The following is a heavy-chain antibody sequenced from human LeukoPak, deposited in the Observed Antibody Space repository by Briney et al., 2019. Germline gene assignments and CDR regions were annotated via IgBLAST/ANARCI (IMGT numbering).Heavy chain of an antibody. CDR2: ISGSGGST. CDR1: GLTFSSYA. D-gene: IGHD4-17*01. CDR3: AKDQAPYGDYGKYYFDY. J-gene: IGHJ4*02. V-gene: IGHV3-23*01. Sequence: GRSLRLSCAASGLTFSSYAMSWVRQAPEKGLEWISAISGSGGSTYYADSVKGRFTISRDNSKNTLYLQMNSLRAEDTAIYYCAKDQAPYGDYGKYYFDYWGQGTLVTVSS.